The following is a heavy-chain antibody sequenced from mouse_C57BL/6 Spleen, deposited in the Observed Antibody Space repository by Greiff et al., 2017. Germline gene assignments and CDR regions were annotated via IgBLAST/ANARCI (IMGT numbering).Heavy chain of an antibody. CDR1: GFSLTSYG. CDR2: IWSGGST. D-gene: IGHD2-3*01. Sequence: VQLQQSGPGLVQPSQSLSITCTVSGFSLTSYGVHWVRQSPGKGLEWLGVIWSGGSTDYNAAFISIRSISKDNSKSQVFCKMNRLQADDTAIYYCAGHDGYYVTFAYWGQGTLVTVSA. V-gene: IGHV2-2*01. CDR3: AGHDGYYVTFAY. J-gene: IGHJ3*01.